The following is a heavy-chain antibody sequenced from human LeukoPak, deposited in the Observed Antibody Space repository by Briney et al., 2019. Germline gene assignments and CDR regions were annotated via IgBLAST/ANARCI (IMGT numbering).Heavy chain of an antibody. J-gene: IGHJ4*02. CDR2: LSPSGASI. CDR3: AARPYGGNTPFDY. D-gene: IGHD4-23*01. Sequence: GGSLRVSCAASGFTFSSYAMSWVRQAPGRGLEWVSSLSPSGASIYYADSVKGRFTISRDNSKNTLYLQMNNLRAEDTGLYYCAARPYGGNTPFDYWGQGTLVTISS. CDR1: GFTFSSYA. V-gene: IGHV3-23*01.